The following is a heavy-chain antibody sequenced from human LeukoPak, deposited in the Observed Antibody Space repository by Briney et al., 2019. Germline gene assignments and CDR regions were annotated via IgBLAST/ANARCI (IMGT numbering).Heavy chain of an antibody. CDR2: ISSDGSNK. CDR3: ARDRDGPLGHYYYYGMDV. Sequence: GGSLRLSCAASGFTFSSYAMHWVRQAPGKGLEWVAVISSDGSNKYYADSVKGQFTISRDNSKNTLYLQMNSLRAEDTAVYYCARDRDGPLGHYYYYGMDVWGQGTTVTVSS. CDR1: GFTFSSYA. D-gene: IGHD5-24*01. V-gene: IGHV3-30-3*01. J-gene: IGHJ6*02.